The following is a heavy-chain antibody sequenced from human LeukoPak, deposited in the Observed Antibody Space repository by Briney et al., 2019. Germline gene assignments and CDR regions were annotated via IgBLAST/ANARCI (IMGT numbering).Heavy chain of an antibody. CDR3: ARGRLYGSAPIGDA. CDR1: GGSFSGYY. D-gene: IGHD3-10*01. Sequence: SETLSLTCAVYGGSFSGYYWSWIRQPPGKGLEWIGEINHSGSTNYNPSLKSRVTISVDTPKNQFSLKLSSVTAADTAVYYCARGRLYGSAPIGDAWGQGTLVTVSS. V-gene: IGHV4-34*01. CDR2: INHSGST. J-gene: IGHJ5*02.